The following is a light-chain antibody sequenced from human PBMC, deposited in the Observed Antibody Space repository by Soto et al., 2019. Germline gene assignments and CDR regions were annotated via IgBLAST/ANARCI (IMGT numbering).Light chain of an antibody. V-gene: IGKV3-20*01. CDR3: QQYGSSPGT. J-gene: IGKJ1*01. Sequence: EIVLTQSPGTLSLSPGERATLSCRASQSVTSSYLAWYQQNPGQAPRLLIYGASNRATGIPDRFSGSGSGTDFTLTISRLEPEDFAVYYCQQYGSSPGTFGQGTKVAIK. CDR2: GAS. CDR1: QSVTSSY.